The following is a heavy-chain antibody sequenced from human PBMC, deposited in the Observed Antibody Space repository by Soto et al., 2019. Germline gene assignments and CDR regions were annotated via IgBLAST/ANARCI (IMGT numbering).Heavy chain of an antibody. Sequence: EVQLVESGGGLVQPGGSLRLSCAASGFTVSSNYMSWVRQAPGKGLEWVSVIYSGGSTYYADSVKGRFTISRDNSKNTLYLQMNSLRAEDTAVYYCAREIGIWSYYYDMDVWGKGTTVTVSS. CDR2: IYSGGST. D-gene: IGHD3-3*01. J-gene: IGHJ6*03. CDR3: AREIGIWSYYYDMDV. CDR1: GFTVSSNY. V-gene: IGHV3-66*01.